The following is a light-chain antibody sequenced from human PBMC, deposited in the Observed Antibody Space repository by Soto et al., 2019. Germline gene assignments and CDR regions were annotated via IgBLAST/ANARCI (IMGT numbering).Light chain of an antibody. V-gene: IGLV1-47*01. J-gene: IGLJ3*02. CDR1: SSNIGTNY. CDR2: GNN. CDR3: AVWDDSLSGVV. Sequence: QSVLTQPPSASGTPGQTVTISSSGSSSNIGTNYVFWYQQLPGTAPKLLIYGNNQRPSGVPDRFSGSRSGTSASLAISGLRPEDEDDYYCAVWDDSLSGVVFGGGTKVTVL.